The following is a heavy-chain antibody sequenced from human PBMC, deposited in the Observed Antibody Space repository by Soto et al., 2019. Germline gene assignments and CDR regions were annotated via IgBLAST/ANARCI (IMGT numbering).Heavy chain of an antibody. CDR3: ARDDSSGYRSFDY. CDR2: ISGSGGST. V-gene: IGHV3-23*01. D-gene: IGHD3-22*01. Sequence: GGSLRLSCAASGFTFSSYAMSWVRQAPGKGLEWVSAISGSGGSTYYADSVKGRFTISRDNSKNTLYLQMNSLRAEDTAVYYCARDDSSGYRSFDYWGQGTLVTVSS. CDR1: GFTFSSYA. J-gene: IGHJ4*02.